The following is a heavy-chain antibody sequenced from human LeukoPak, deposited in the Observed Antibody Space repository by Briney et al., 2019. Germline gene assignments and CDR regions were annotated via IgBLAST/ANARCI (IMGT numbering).Heavy chain of an antibody. CDR1: GYTFASYG. V-gene: IGHV1-18*01. J-gene: IGHJ6*02. Sequence: ASVKVSCKASGYTFASYGISWVRQAPGQGHEWMGWISAYNGNTNYAQKLQGRVTMTTDTSTSTAYMELRSLRSDDKGVYYCGRVDSGVVVTTYYYYYGMDVWGQGTTVTVSS. CDR3: GRVDSGVVVTTYYYYYGMDV. CDR2: ISAYNGNT. D-gene: IGHD2-21*02.